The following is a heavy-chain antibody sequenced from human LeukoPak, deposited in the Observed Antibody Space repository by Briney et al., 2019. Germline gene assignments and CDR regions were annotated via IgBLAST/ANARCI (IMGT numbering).Heavy chain of an antibody. J-gene: IGHJ4*02. D-gene: IGHD5-24*01. CDR1: GYIFASYW. CDR2: IYPGDSDT. Sequence: PGESLQISCKGSGYIFASYWIAWARKVPGKGLEWMGIIYPGDSDTRYSPSFQGQVTISVDKSISTAYLQWSSLKASDTAMYYCARPDGYNSFDYWGQGTLVTVSS. V-gene: IGHV5-51*01. CDR3: ARPDGYNSFDY.